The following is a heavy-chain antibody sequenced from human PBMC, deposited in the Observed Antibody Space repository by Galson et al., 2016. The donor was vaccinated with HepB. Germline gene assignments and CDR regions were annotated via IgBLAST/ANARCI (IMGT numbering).Heavy chain of an antibody. CDR1: GFTFSNYW. J-gene: IGHJ4*02. CDR2: INNDGSST. D-gene: IGHD6-13*01. V-gene: IGHV3-74*01. Sequence: SLRLSCAASGFTFSNYWMHWVRQAPGKGLVWVSRINNDGSSTSYADSVQGRFTISRDNAKNTLFLQVNSLRDDDTAVYSCARDRDYRTTLYRGFDYWGQGIRVTVSS. CDR3: ARDRDYRTTLYRGFDY.